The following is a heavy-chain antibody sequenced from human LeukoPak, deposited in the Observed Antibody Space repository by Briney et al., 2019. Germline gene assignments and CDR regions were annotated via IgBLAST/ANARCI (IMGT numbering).Heavy chain of an antibody. CDR1: GGSISSSSYY. CDR2: IYYSGST. D-gene: IGHD6-19*01. Sequence: SETLSLTCTVSGGSISSSSYYWGWIRQPPGKGLEWIGSIYYSGSTYYNPSLKGRVTISVDTSKNQFSLKLSSVTAADTAVYYCARRKARLVRLWGQGTLVTVSS. V-gene: IGHV4-39*01. J-gene: IGHJ4*02. CDR3: ARRKARLVRL.